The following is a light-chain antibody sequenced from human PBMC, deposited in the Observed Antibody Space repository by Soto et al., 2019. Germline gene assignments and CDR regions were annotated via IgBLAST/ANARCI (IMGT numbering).Light chain of an antibody. V-gene: IGKV1-5*03. CDR2: KAS. CDR1: QSISTY. J-gene: IGKJ1*01. Sequence: DIQMTQSPSTLSAFVGDRVTITCRASQSISTYLAWYQQKPGKAPKLLIYKASTLESGVPSRFSGSGSGTEFTLTISSLQPDDFATYYCQQYNSYRWTFGLGTKVDI. CDR3: QQYNSYRWT.